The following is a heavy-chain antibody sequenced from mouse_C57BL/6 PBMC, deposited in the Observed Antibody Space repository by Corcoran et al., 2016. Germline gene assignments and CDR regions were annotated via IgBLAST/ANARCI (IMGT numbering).Heavy chain of an antibody. Sequence: QIQLVQSGPELKKPGETVKISCKASGYTFTTYGMSWVKQAPGKGLKWMGWINTYSGVPTYADDFKGRFAFSLETSASTAYLQINNLKNEDTATYFCARSGDGYYVGYWYFDGWGTGTTVTVSS. CDR1: GYTFTTYG. J-gene: IGHJ1*03. CDR2: INTYSGVP. V-gene: IGHV9-3*01. D-gene: IGHD2-3*01. CDR3: ARSGDGYYVGYWYFDG.